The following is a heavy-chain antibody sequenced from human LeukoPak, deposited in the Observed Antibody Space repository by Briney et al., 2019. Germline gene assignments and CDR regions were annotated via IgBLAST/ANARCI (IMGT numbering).Heavy chain of an antibody. CDR3: ASRYSSGWYEPRGT. Sequence: SETLSLTCTVSGYSISSGYYWGWIRQPPGKGLEWIGSIYHSGSTYYNPSLKSRVTISVDTSKNQFSLKLSSVTAADTAVYYCASRYSSGWYEPRGTWGQGTLVTVSS. CDR2: IYHSGST. J-gene: IGHJ5*02. V-gene: IGHV4-38-2*02. D-gene: IGHD6-19*01. CDR1: GYSISSGYY.